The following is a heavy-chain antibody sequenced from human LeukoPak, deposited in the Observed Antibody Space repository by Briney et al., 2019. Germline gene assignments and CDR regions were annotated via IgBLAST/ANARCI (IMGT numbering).Heavy chain of an antibody. D-gene: IGHD1-14*01. CDR2: ISYDGSNE. CDR1: GFIFSSYA. Sequence: PGGSLRLSCVASGFIFSSYAMHWVRQAPGKGLEWVAVISYDGSNEYYADSVKGRFTISRDKSKNTLYLQMNSLRSEDTAVYHCARDTTSTYYYYGMDVWGQGTTVTVSS. V-gene: IGHV3-30-3*01. J-gene: IGHJ6*02. CDR3: ARDTTSTYYYYGMDV.